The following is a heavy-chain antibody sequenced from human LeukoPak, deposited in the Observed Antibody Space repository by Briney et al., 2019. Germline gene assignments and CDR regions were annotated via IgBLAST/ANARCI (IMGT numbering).Heavy chain of an antibody. J-gene: IGHJ4*02. V-gene: IGHV4-34*01. CDR2: INHSGST. Sequence: SETLSLTCAVYGGSFSGYYWSWIRQPPGKGREGIGEINHSGSTNYNPSLKSRVTISVDTSKNQFSLKLSSVTAADTAVYYCARGLSRLGYYDSRKYYFDYWGQGTLVTVSS. CDR1: GGSFSGYY. CDR3: ARGLSRLGYYDSRKYYFDY. D-gene: IGHD3-22*01.